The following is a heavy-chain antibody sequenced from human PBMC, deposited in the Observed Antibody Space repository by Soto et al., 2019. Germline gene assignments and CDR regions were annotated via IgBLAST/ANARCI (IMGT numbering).Heavy chain of an antibody. Sequence: GGSLRLSCAASGFTFSSYWMSWVRQAPGKGLEWVANIKQDGSEKYYVDSVKGRFTISRDNAKNSLYLQMNSLRAEDTAVYYCARDFGVVIGNAFDIWGQGTMVTVSS. CDR2: IKQDGSEK. V-gene: IGHV3-7*05. CDR3: ARDFGVVIGNAFDI. J-gene: IGHJ3*02. CDR1: GFTFSSYW. D-gene: IGHD3-3*01.